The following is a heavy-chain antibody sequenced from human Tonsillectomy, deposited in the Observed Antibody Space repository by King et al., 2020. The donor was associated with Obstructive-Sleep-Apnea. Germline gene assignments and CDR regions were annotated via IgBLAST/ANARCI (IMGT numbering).Heavy chain of an antibody. D-gene: IGHD6-13*01. V-gene: IGHV3-9*01. CDR1: GFTFDDYA. J-gene: IGHJ4*02. Sequence: QLVQSGGGLVQPGRSLRLSCAASGFTFDDYAMHWVRQAPGKGLEWGSGISWISGSLGYADSVKGRFTISRDNAKNSLYLQMNSLRAEDTALYYCAKAPTIAAAEVFDYWGQGTLVTVSS. CDR3: AKAPTIAAAEVFDY. CDR2: ISWISGSL.